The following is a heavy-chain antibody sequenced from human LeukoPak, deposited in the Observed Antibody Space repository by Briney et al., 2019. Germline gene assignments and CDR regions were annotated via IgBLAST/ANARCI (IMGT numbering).Heavy chain of an antibody. CDR3: TRVGYGGYGVLDS. J-gene: IGHJ4*02. CDR2: IYTSEST. V-gene: IGHV4-4*07. D-gene: IGHD5-12*01. Sequence: SETLSLTCTVSGGSISSFYWSWIRQPAGKGLEWIGRIYTSESTIYNPSLKSRVTMPFDTSKNQISLKLTSVTAADTAIYYCTRVGYGGYGVLDSWGQGILVTVSS. CDR1: GGSISSFY.